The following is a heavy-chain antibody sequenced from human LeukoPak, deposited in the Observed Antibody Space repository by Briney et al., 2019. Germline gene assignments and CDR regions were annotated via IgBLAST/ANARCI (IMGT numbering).Heavy chain of an antibody. CDR1: GYAFTSYA. D-gene: IGHD2-2*01. V-gene: IGHV1-3*01. CDR3: ARVDVGYCSSTGCYRDAFDS. CDR2: INAGNGNT. J-gene: IGHJ3*02. Sequence: ASVKASCKASGYAFTSYAMHWVRQAPGQRLEWMGWINAGNGNTKYSQKFQGRVTITRDTSASTAYMELSSLRSEDTAVYYCARVDVGYCSSTGCYRDAFDSWGQGTMVTVSS.